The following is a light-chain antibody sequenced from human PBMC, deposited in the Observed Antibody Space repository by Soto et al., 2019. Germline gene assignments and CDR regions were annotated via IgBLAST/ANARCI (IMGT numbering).Light chain of an antibody. CDR3: QSYDTSLRGSV. Sequence: QSALTQPASVSGSPGQSITISCTGTSSDVGGYNYVSWYQQHPGKAPKLMIYEVSNRPSGVSNRFSGSKSGNTASLTISGLQAEDEADYYCQSYDTSLRGSVFGGGTKVTVL. J-gene: IGLJ3*02. CDR1: SSDVGGYNY. CDR2: EVS. V-gene: IGLV2-14*01.